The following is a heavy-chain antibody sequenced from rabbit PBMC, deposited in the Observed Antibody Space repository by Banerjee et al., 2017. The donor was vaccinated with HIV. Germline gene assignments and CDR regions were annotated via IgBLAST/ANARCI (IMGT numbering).Heavy chain of an antibody. Sequence: EQLVESGGGLVKPEGSLKLSCTASGFSFSSSYDMSWVRQAPGKGLEWIGFIYTGNGKNYYASWATGRFTFSRTSSTTVTLQMTSLTAADTATYFCARDLAGVIGWNFSLWGPGTLVTVS. V-gene: IGHV1S45*01. CDR1: GFSFSSSYD. J-gene: IGHJ4*01. CDR3: ARDLAGVIGWNFSL. CDR2: IYTGNGKN. D-gene: IGHD4-1*01.